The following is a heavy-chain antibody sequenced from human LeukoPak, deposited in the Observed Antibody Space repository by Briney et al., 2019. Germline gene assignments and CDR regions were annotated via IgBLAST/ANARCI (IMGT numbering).Heavy chain of an antibody. D-gene: IGHD1-26*01. CDR3: ARGRTGAATLDF. CDR2: TTHTGSP. Sequence: SETLSLTCAVYGGSFSGHYWTWIRQAPGKGLEWIGETTHTGSPNYNPPLKSRVTISVDTSKNQFSLKLTSVSAADTAVYHCARGRTGAATLDFWGPGTLVTVAS. J-gene: IGHJ4*02. CDR1: GGSFSGHY. V-gene: IGHV4-34*01.